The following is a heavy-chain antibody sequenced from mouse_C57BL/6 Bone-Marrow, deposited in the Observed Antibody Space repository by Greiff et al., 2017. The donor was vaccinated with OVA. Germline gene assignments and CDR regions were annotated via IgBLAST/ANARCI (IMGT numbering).Heavy chain of an antibody. CDR2: IYPRSGNT. J-gene: IGHJ1*03. CDR1: GYTFTSYG. Sequence: VHLVESGAELARPGASVKLSCKASGYTFTSYGISWVKQRTGQGLEWIGEIYPRSGNTYYNEKFKGKATLTADKSSSTAYMELRSLTSEDSAVYFCAIDGYYSYWYFDVWGTGTTVTVSS. CDR3: AIDGYYSYWYFDV. V-gene: IGHV1-81*01. D-gene: IGHD2-3*01.